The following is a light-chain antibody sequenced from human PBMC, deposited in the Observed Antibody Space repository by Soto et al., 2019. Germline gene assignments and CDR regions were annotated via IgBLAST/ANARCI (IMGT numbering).Light chain of an antibody. CDR3: QQYNNWPT. J-gene: IGKJ1*01. Sequence: EIVFTQSPRTLSLSPGERAPLSCGASQSVRSGYFAWYQQKPGQAPRLLIYGASTRATGIPARFSGSGSGTEFTLTINSLQSEDFAVYFCQQYNNWPTFGQGTKVDIK. V-gene: IGKV3-15*01. CDR2: GAS. CDR1: QSVRSGY.